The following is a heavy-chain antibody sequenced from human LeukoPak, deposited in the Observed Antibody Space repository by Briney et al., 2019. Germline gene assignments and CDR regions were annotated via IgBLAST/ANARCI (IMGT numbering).Heavy chain of an antibody. V-gene: IGHV3-74*01. D-gene: IGHD1-7*01. J-gene: IGHJ4*02. CDR3: ARDMNYNLDY. CDR2: INSDGSST. CDR1: GFTFSSDW. Sequence: GVSLRLSCAASGFTFSSDWMHWVRQAPGKGQVWVSRINSDGSSTNYADPVKGRFTISRDNAKSTLYLEMNSLRAEDTAVHYCARDMNYNLDYWGPGTLVTVSP.